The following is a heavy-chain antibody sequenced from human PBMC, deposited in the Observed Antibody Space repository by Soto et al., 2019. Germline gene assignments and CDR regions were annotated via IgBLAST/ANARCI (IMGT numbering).Heavy chain of an antibody. V-gene: IGHV3-23*01. Sequence: GGSLRLSCAASGFTFSSYAMSWVRQAPGKGLEWVSAISGSGGSTYYADSVKGRFTISRDNSKNTLYLQMNSLRAEDTAVYYCAMYCSGGSCHGMGGDYWGQGTLVTVSS. CDR1: GFTFSSYA. CDR3: AMYCSGGSCHGMGGDY. D-gene: IGHD2-15*01. J-gene: IGHJ4*02. CDR2: ISGSGGST.